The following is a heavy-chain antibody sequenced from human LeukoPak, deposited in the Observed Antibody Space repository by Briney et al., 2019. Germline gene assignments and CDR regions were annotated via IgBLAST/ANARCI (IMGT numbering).Heavy chain of an antibody. D-gene: IGHD6-19*01. J-gene: IGHJ5*02. CDR1: GGSISSYY. Sequence: SETLSLTCTVSGGSISSYYWSWIRQPPGKGLEWIGYMYYRGNTNYDPSLKSRVAISIDTPNNQFSLKLSSVTAADTAVYYCAREGGSSGWYTGWFDPWGQGTLVTVSS. CDR3: AREGGSSGWYTGWFDP. V-gene: IGHV4-59*12. CDR2: MYYRGNT.